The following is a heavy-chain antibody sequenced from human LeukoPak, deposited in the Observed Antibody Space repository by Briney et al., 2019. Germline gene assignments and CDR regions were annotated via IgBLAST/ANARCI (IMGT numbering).Heavy chain of an antibody. Sequence: GASVKVSCKVSGYTLTELSMHWVRQAPGKGLEWMGGFDPEDGETIYAQKFQDRVTMTEDTSTDTAYMELSSLRSEDTAVYYCATGPAGVTFMDVWGKGTTVTISS. CDR2: FDPEDGET. J-gene: IGHJ6*03. CDR3: ATGPAGVTFMDV. CDR1: GYTLTELS. D-gene: IGHD5-18*01. V-gene: IGHV1-24*01.